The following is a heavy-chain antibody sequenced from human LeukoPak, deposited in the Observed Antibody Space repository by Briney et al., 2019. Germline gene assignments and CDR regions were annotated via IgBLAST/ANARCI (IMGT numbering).Heavy chain of an antibody. CDR2: MNPNSGNT. CDR3: ARGGRYCSSTSCYT. J-gene: IGHJ4*02. V-gene: IGHV1-8*03. Sequence: ASVKVSCTASVYTFTSYDINWVRQAPGQGLEWMGWMNPNSGNTGYAQKFQGRVTITRNTSISTAYMELSSLRSEDTAVYYCARGGRYCSSTSCYTWGQGTLVTVSS. CDR1: VYTFTSYD. D-gene: IGHD2-2*02.